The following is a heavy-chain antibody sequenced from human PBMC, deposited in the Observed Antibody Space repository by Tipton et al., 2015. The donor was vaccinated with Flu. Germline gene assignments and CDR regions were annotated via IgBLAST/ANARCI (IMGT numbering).Heavy chain of an antibody. V-gene: IGHV4-59*01. Sequence: GLVKPSETLSLTCTVSGASISSYYWSWIRQPPGRGLEWIGYLHYSGSTNYIPSLKSRVTMSLDTSKNQLPLKLRSVTAADTAVYYCARLYHYNGNGYYGFDYWGRGTLVTVSS. D-gene: IGHD3-22*01. CDR2: LHYSGST. CDR3: ARLYHYNGNGYYGFDY. J-gene: IGHJ4*02. CDR1: GASISSYY.